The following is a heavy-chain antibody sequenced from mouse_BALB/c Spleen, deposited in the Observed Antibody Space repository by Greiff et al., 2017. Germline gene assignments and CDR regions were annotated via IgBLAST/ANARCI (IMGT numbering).Heavy chain of an antibody. CDR1: GFSFPCYG. CDR3: ARDSGYVGSENARNY. V-gene: IGHV2-9*02. Sequence: VKLVESGPGLVPPSQSLSISCAFSGFSFPCYGVHWVRQPPGKGLEWLGVIWAGGSTNYYSALMSRLSISKDNSKSKVFLKMNSLQTDDTAMYYCARDSGYVGSENARNYGGKGT. D-gene: IGHD2-14*01. CDR2: IWAGGST. J-gene: IGHJ4*01.